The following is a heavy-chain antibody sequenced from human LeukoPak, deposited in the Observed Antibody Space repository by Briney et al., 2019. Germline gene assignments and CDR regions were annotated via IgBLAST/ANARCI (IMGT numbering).Heavy chain of an antibody. CDR1: GGSISSYY. V-gene: IGHV4-4*07. J-gene: IGHJ6*02. CDR3: ARGSNRNYYGSGSYSKYYYYYGMDV. CDR2: IYTSGST. D-gene: IGHD3-10*01. Sequence: PSETLSLTCTVSGGSISSYYWSWIRQPAGKGLEWIGRIYTSGSTNYNPSLKSRVTMSVDTSKNQFSLKLSSVTAADTAVYYCARGSNRNYYGSGSYSKYYYYYGMDVWGQGTTVTVSS.